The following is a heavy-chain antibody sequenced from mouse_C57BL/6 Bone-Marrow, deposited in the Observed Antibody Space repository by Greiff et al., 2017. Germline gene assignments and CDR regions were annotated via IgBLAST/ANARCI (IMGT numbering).Heavy chain of an antibody. CDR3: TLITTVVRAY. Sequence: LQLQQSGAELVRPGASVTLSCKASGYTFTDYEMHWVKQTPVHGLEWIGAIDPETGGTAYNQKFKGKAILTADKSSSTAYMELRSLTSEDSAVYYCTLITTVVRAYWGQGTLVTVSA. CDR1: GYTFTDYE. V-gene: IGHV1-15*01. D-gene: IGHD1-1*01. J-gene: IGHJ3*01. CDR2: IDPETGGT.